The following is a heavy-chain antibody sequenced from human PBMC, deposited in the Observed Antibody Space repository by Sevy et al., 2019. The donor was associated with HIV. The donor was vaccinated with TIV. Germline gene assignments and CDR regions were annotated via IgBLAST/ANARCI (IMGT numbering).Heavy chain of an antibody. Sequence: GGSLRLSCAASGFTFSDYGMQWVRQAPGKGLEWVAVIWNDGSNKYYADSVKGRFTTSRDNSSNTLYLQMNSLRAEDTVGYYGAGDVGGEGIRPGDLDYWGQGTLVTVSS. J-gene: IGHJ4*02. CDR1: GFTFSDYG. CDR3: AGDVGGEGIRPGDLDY. D-gene: IGHD3-16*01. V-gene: IGHV3-33*01. CDR2: IWNDGSNK.